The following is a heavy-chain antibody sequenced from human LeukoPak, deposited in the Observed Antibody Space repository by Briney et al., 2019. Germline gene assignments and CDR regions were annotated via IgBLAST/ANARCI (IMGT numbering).Heavy chain of an antibody. V-gene: IGHV3-23*01. CDR2: ISAASDNT. CDR3: ARDYCSSTSCLFDY. D-gene: IGHD2-2*01. J-gene: IGHJ4*02. CDR1: AFTFSSHA. Sequence: GGSLRLSCAASAFTFSSHAMSWVRQTPGKGLEWVSAISAASDNTLYADSVKGRFTISRDNAKNSLYLQMNSLRAEDTAVYYCARDYCSSTSCLFDYWGQGTLVTVSS.